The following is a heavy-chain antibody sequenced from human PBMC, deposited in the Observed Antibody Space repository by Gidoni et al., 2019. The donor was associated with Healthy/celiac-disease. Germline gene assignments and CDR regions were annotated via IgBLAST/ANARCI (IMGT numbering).Heavy chain of an antibody. J-gene: IGHJ4*02. CDR3: ARIRKGVDCGGDCFPYYFDY. CDR1: GFSLSNARLG. D-gene: IGHD2-21*02. CDR2: IVSNDEK. Sequence: QVTLKESGPVLVKPTETLTLHCTVSGFSLSNARLGVSWIRQPPGKALEWLAHIVSNDEKSYSTSLKSRLTISKDTSKSQVVLTMTNMDPVDTATYYCARIRKGVDCGGDCFPYYFDYWGQGTLVTVSS. V-gene: IGHV2-26*01.